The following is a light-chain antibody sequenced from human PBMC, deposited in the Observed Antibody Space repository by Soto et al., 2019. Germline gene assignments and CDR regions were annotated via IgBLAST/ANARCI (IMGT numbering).Light chain of an antibody. J-gene: IGKJ4*01. CDR1: QSVSSN. CDR2: GAS. V-gene: IGKV3-15*01. Sequence: EIVMTQSPATLSVSPGERDTLSCRASQSVSSNLAWYQQKPGQAPRLLIYGASTRATGIPSRFSGSGSGTEFTLTISSLQSEDFAVYYCQQYNNWPRVTFGGGTKVDIK. CDR3: QQYNNWPRVT.